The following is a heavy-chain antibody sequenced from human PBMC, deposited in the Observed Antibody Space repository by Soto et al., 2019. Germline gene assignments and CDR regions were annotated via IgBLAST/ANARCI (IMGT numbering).Heavy chain of an antibody. Sequence: GESLKISCKGSGYSFTSYWIGWVRQMPGKGLEWMGIIYPGDSDTRYSPSFQGQVTISADKSISTAYLQWSSLKASDTAMYYCARLAWESHGPSYYFDYWGQGTLVTVSS. CDR2: IYPGDSDT. CDR1: GYSFTSYW. D-gene: IGHD1-26*01. J-gene: IGHJ4*02. CDR3: ARLAWESHGPSYYFDY. V-gene: IGHV5-51*01.